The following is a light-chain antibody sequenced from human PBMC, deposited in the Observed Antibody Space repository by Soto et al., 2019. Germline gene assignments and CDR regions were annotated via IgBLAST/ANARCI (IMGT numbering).Light chain of an antibody. CDR3: LISYGGAQV. J-gene: IGLJ2*01. CDR2: SRS. Sequence: QTVVTQEPSLTVSTGGTVTITCASSTGAVTSGYYPNWFQQKPGQAPRALIYSRSNKHSWTPARFSGYLLGGKAALTLSGVQPDDAAAYYCLISYGGAQVFGGGTKQTV. V-gene: IGLV7-43*01. CDR1: TGAVTSGYY.